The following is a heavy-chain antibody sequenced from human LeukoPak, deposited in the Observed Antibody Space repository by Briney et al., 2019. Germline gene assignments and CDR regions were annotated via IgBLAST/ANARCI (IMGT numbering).Heavy chain of an antibody. D-gene: IGHD5-12*01. V-gene: IGHV3-48*03. Sequence: SGGSLRLSCAASGFTFSNYEMYWVRQAPGKGLEWVSYISRSSGTIYSADSVKGRFTISRDDAKSSLYLQMNSLRAEDTAVYYCARDSGYDCFDYWGQGTLVTVSS. CDR3: ARDSGYDCFDY. CDR2: ISRSSGTI. CDR1: GFTFSNYE. J-gene: IGHJ4*02.